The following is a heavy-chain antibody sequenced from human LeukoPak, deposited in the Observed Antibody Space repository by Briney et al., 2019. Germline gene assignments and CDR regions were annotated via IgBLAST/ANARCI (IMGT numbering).Heavy chain of an antibody. D-gene: IGHD3-22*01. CDR2: ISAYNGNT. Sequence: ASVKVSCKASGYIFTSYGFSWVRQAPGQGLEWMGWISAYNGNTDYPQKLQGRVTLTTDTSTSTAYMELRSLSSDDTAVYYCAREAYYYDSSGYVHDAFDIWGQGTVVTVSS. J-gene: IGHJ3*02. CDR1: GYIFTSYG. CDR3: AREAYYYDSSGYVHDAFDI. V-gene: IGHV1-18*01.